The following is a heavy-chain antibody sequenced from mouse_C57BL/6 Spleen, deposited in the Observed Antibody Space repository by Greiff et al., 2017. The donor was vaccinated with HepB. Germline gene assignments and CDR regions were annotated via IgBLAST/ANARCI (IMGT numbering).Heavy chain of an antibody. D-gene: IGHD1-1*01. Sequence: QVQLQHSGAELVRPGASVTLSCKASGYTFTDYEMHWVKQTPVHGLEWIGAIDPETGGTAYNQKFKGKAILTADKSSSTAYMELRSLTSEDSAVYYCTREGNYYGLDYWGQGTTLTVSS. J-gene: IGHJ2*01. V-gene: IGHV1-15*01. CDR2: IDPETGGT. CDR1: GYTFTDYE. CDR3: TREGNYYGLDY.